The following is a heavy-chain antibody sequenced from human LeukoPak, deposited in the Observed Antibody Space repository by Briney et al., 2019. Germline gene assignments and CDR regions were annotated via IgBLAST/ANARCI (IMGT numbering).Heavy chain of an antibody. J-gene: IGHJ3*02. CDR1: GGSVSSNIYY. V-gene: IGHV3-21*01. CDR3: AREVDTAMAYDAFDI. CDR2: ITSSSSYL. D-gene: IGHD5-18*01. Sequence: PSETLSLTCTVSGGSVSSNIYYWNWVRQAPGKGLEWVSSITSSSSYLYYADSVKGRFTISRDNAKNSLYLQMNSLRAEDTAVYYCAREVDTAMAYDAFDIWGQGTMVTVSS.